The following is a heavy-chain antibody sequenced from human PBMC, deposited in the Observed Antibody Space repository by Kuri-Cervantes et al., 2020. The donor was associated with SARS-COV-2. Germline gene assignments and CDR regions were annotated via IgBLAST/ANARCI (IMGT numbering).Heavy chain of an antibody. V-gene: IGHV1-18*01. Sequence: ASVKVSCKASGYTFTSYGISWVRQAPGQGLEWMGWISAYNGNTNYAQKLQGRVTMTTDTSTSTAYMELSSLRSEDTAVYYCARDMRGDCSSTSCYRDAFDIWGQGTMVTVSS. CDR3: ARDMRGDCSSTSCYRDAFDI. CDR2: ISAYNGNT. D-gene: IGHD2-2*02. J-gene: IGHJ3*02. CDR1: GYTFTSYG.